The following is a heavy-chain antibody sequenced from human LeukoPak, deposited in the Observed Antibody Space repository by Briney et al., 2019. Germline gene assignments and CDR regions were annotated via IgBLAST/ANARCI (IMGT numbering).Heavy chain of an antibody. J-gene: IGHJ6*02. CDR3: ARVSVVYGMDV. CDR1: GGSISSDY. Sequence: SETLSLTCSVSGGSISSDYWAWIRQPPGKGLEWIGYMYYTGSTNHNPSLKSRVTISLATSKNQFSLKLSSVSAADTAVYYCARVSVVYGMDVWGRGTTVTVSS. V-gene: IGHV4-59*01. CDR2: MYYTGST.